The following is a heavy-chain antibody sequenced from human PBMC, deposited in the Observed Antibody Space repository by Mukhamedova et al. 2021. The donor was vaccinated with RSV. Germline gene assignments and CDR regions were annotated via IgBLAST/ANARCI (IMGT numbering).Heavy chain of an antibody. V-gene: IGHV3-11*03. D-gene: IGHD3-22*01. CDR1: EYY. CDR2: ISRSGSFI. Sequence: EYYMSWIRQAPGKGLEWISLISRSGSFISYADSVKGRFTIFRDNAKKSLYLQMNSLRSEATALYFCARGFAYDSSAYSSDSWGQG. J-gene: IGHJ4*02. CDR3: ARGFAYDSSAYSSDS.